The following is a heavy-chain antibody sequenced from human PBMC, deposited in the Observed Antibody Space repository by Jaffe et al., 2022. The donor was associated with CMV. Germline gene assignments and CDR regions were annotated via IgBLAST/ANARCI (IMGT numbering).Heavy chain of an antibody. J-gene: IGHJ6*02. CDR3: ARDLGFAYYYGMDV. D-gene: IGHD1-26*01. CDR1: GFTFNSYS. Sequence: EVQLVESGGGLVKPGGSLRLSCAASGFTFNSYSMNWVRQAPGKGLEWVSSISSSSSSIYYADSVKGRFTISRDNAKNSVYLQMNSLRAEDTAVYYCARDLGFAYYYGMDVWGQGTTVAVSS. V-gene: IGHV3-21*01. CDR2: ISSSSSSI.